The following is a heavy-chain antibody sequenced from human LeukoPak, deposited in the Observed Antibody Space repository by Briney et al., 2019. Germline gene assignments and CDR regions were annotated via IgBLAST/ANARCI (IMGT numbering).Heavy chain of an antibody. Sequence: ASVTVSCKASGFTFTGYYIHWVRQAPGQGLEWMGWINPNNGDTNYAQKFQGRVTMTRDTSISTAYMELSRLRSDDTAVYYCARGLSGPYYYYYMDVWGKGTSVIVSS. J-gene: IGHJ6*03. V-gene: IGHV1-2*02. CDR2: INPNNGDT. CDR3: ARGLSGPYYYYYMDV. D-gene: IGHD2-15*01. CDR1: GFTFTGYY.